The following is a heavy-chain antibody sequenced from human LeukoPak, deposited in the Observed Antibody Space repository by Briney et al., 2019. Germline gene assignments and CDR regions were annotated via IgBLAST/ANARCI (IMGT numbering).Heavy chain of an antibody. CDR3: AKGGTMIVVVINFDY. Sequence: PGGSLRLSCAGSGFTFRSYTMTWVRQAPGKGLEWVSAISGSGGSTYYADSVKGRFTISRDNSKNTLYLQMNSLRAEDTAVYYCAKGGTMIVVVINFDYWGQGTLVTVSS. CDR1: GFTFRSYT. D-gene: IGHD3-22*01. CDR2: ISGSGGST. J-gene: IGHJ4*02. V-gene: IGHV3-23*01.